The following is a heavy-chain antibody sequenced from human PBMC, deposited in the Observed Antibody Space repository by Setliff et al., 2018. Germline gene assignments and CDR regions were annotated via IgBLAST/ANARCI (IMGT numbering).Heavy chain of an antibody. Sequence: GGSLRLSCMTSGITFINAAMAWVRQAPGKGPEWISFIYSGSSDAVFADSVKGRFTISRDNSRNTLFLQMNSLRAEDTAVYYCAKEPSSCSAPRPSLCGYFDSWGQGTQVTVSS. D-gene: IGHD2-21*01. J-gene: IGHJ4*01. V-gene: IGHV3-23*03. CDR1: GITFINAA. CDR2: IYSGSSDA. CDR3: AKEPSSCSAPRPSLCGYFDS.